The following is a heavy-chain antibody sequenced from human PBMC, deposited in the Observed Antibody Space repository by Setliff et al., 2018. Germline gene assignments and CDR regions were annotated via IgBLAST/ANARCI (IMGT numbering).Heavy chain of an antibody. CDR2: IKQDGSEK. Sequence: PGGSLRLSCTASGFIFNSYGMYWVRQAPGKGPEWVANIKQDGSEKYYVDSVKGRFTISRDNAKYSLYLQMNSLRAEDTGVYYCARDVYDFRTGRADPWGQGTLVTVSS. D-gene: IGHD3-3*01. J-gene: IGHJ5*02. CDR3: ARDVYDFRTGRADP. CDR1: GFIFNSYG. V-gene: IGHV3-7*01.